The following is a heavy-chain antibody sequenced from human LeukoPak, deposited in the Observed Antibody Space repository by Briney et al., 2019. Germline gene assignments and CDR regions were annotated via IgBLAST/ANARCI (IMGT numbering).Heavy chain of an antibody. J-gene: IGHJ4*02. CDR2: IKQDGSEK. D-gene: IGHD2-15*01. Sequence: PGGSLRLSCAASGFTFSSYWMHWVRQAPGKGLEWVANIKQDGSEKYYVDSVKGRFTISRDNAKNSLYLQMNSLRAEDTAVYYCTRDTGCSGGTCYSFYDYWGQGTLVTVSS. V-gene: IGHV3-7*01. CDR3: TRDTGCSGGTCYSFYDY. CDR1: GFTFSSYW.